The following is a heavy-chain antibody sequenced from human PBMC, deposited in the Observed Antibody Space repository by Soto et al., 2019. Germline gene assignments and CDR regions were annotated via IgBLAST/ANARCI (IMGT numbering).Heavy chain of an antibody. Sequence: KTSETLSLTCTVSGASINSGGYYWSWIRQLPGKGLEWIGYIYFSGSTYYNPSLESRVTISLDTSQNQFSLKLNSVTAADTAVYYCATGDAWEALLAYWGQGTLVTVSS. CDR2: IYFSGST. V-gene: IGHV4-31*03. CDR1: GASINSGGYY. CDR3: ATGDAWEALLAY. D-gene: IGHD4-17*01. J-gene: IGHJ4*02.